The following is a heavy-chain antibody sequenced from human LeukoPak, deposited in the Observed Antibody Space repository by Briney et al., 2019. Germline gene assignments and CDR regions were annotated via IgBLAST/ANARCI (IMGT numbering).Heavy chain of an antibody. CDR1: GFTFSNYW. V-gene: IGHV3-74*03. CDR3: ARDKYGGNSNAFDI. J-gene: IGHJ3*02. D-gene: IGHD4-23*01. Sequence: GGSLRLSCTASGFTFSNYWMHWVRQAPGKELVWVSGISGDGYSTKYADSVKGRFTISRDNARNTLYLQTNSLRAEDTAMYFCARDKYGGNSNAFDIWGQGTMVTVSS. CDR2: ISGDGYST.